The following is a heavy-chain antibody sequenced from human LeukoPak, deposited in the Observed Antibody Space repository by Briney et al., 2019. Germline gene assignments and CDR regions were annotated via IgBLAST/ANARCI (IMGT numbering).Heavy chain of an antibody. V-gene: IGHV6-1*01. CDR3: SRGWLQKGFDY. CDR2: TYYSSNWYY. J-gene: IGHJ4*02. Sequence: SQTLSLTCAISGDSVSSNNVGWNWIRQSPSRGLEWLGRTYYSSNWYYDYAVSVKSRIIINPDTSKNQFSLQLNSVTPEDTAVYFCSRGWLQKGFDYWGQGTLVTVSS. D-gene: IGHD5-24*01. CDR1: GDSVSSNNVG.